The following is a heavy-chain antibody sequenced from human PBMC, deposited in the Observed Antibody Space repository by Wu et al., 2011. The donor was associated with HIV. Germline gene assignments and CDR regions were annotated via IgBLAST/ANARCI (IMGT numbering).Heavy chain of an antibody. D-gene: IGHD6-13*01. CDR1: GYTFSDYY. CDR3: ARVVGSSWYLGIGY. CDR2: INPNSGGP. J-gene: IGHJ4*02. V-gene: IGHV1-2*02. Sequence: QVQLVQSGAEVKKPGASVKVSCKASGYTFSDYYIHWVRLAPGQGLEWMGWINPNSGGPKYAQKFQGRVTMTRDTSISTAYMELSRLRSDDTAVYYCARVVGSSWYLGIGYWGQGTLVTVSS.